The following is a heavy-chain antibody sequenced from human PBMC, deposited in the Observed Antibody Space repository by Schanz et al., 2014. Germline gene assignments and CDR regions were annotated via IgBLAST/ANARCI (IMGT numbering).Heavy chain of an antibody. Sequence: DVHLLESGGGLVQPGGSLRLSCAASEFTFSTDAMSWVRQVPGKGLVWVSRIKSDGSSTSYADSVKGRFTISRDNAKRSLFLQMNSLRVEDTAVYFCVSQTGSPNYWGQGTLVTVSS. D-gene: IGHD6-13*01. CDR3: VSQTGSPNY. CDR2: IKSDGSST. J-gene: IGHJ4*02. CDR1: EFTFSTDA. V-gene: IGHV3-74*02.